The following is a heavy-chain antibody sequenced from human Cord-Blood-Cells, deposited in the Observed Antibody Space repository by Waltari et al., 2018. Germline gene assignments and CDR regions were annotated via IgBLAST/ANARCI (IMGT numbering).Heavy chain of an antibody. CDR2: ISSSGSTI. V-gene: IGHV3-11*01. CDR1: GFTFSDYY. D-gene: IGHD3-3*01. Sequence: QVQLVESGGGLVKPGGSLRLSCAASGFTFSDYYMSWIRQAPGKGLELVSYISSSGSTIYYADSVKGRFTISRDNAKNSLYLQMNSLRAEDTAVYYCASYPPLDFWSGDAFDIWGQGTMVTVSS. CDR3: ASYPPLDFWSGDAFDI. J-gene: IGHJ3*02.